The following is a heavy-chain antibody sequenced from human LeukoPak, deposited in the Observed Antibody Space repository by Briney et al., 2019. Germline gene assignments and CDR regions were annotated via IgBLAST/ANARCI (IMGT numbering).Heavy chain of an antibody. CDR3: ARGSPSYAQWHFDL. V-gene: IGHV1-2*04. D-gene: IGHD2/OR15-2a*01. J-gene: IGHJ2*01. CDR2: IIPNTGGT. Sequence: WASVKVSCKASGYTLTDYYLHWVRQAPGQGLEWMGWIIPNTGGTNYAQKFRDWVTMSSDTSISTAYMELSSLRSDDTAVYYCARGSPSYAQWHFDLWGRGTLVTVSS. CDR1: GYTLTDYY.